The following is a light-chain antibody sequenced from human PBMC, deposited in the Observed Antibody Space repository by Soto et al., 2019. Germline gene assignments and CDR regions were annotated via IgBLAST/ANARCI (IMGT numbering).Light chain of an antibody. Sequence: QSALTQPASVSGSPGQTITISCTGTSSDVGSYNTVSWYQQHPGKAPKLLIYDDTERPSGVSSRFSGSKSGNTASLTISGLQAEDEADYYCCSSAGRRLALFGGGTQLTVL. CDR1: SSDVGSYNT. CDR2: DDT. J-gene: IGLJ2*01. CDR3: CSSAGRRLAL. V-gene: IGLV2-23*01.